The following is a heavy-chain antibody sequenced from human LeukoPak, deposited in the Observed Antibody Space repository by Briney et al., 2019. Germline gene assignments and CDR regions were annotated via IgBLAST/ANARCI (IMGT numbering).Heavy chain of an antibody. CDR1: GGSISSYY. D-gene: IGHD3-3*01. V-gene: IGHV4-59*08. Sequence: PSETLSLTCTVSGGSISSYYWSWIRQPPGKGLEWIGYIYYNGSTNYNPSLKSRVTISVDTSNNQFSLKLNSVTAADTAVYYCARQTYDGYFDYWGQGTLVTVSS. CDR2: IYYNGST. J-gene: IGHJ4*02. CDR3: ARQTYDGYFDY.